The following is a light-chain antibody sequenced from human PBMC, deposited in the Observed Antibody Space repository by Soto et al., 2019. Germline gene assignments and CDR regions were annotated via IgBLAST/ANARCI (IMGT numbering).Light chain of an antibody. Sequence: DIPMTQSPSTLSASVGDRVTITCRASQSISTWLAWYQQKPGKAPNLLIYKASTLESGVPSRFSGSGSGTEFTLTISSLQPDDFATYYCQQYSRYSLLFTFGPGTKVDIK. V-gene: IGKV1-5*03. CDR2: KAS. CDR3: QQYSRYSLLFT. J-gene: IGKJ3*01. CDR1: QSISTW.